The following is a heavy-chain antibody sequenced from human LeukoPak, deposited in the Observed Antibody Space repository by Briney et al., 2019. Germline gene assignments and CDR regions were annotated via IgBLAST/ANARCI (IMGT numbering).Heavy chain of an antibody. CDR3: ARDTYDYVWGRSYYMDV. CDR1: GGSISSDY. Sequence: SETLSLTCTVSGGSISSDYWSWIRQPAGKGLEWIGRIYTSGSTNYNPSLKSRVTMSVDTSKNQFSLKLSSVTAADTAVYYCARDTYDYVWGRSYYMDVWGKGTTVTISS. J-gene: IGHJ6*03. CDR2: IYTSGST. D-gene: IGHD3-16*01. V-gene: IGHV4-4*07.